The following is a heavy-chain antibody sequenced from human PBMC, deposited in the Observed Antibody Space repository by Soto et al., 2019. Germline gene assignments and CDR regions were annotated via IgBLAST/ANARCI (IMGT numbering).Heavy chain of an antibody. J-gene: IGHJ4*02. CDR1: GFTFNDYG. CDR2: ISYHGSNK. V-gene: IGHV3-30*18. D-gene: IGHD1-26*01. Sequence: QVQLVESGGGVVQPGRSLRLSCAASGFTFNDYGMHWVRQAPGKGLEWVAFISYHGSNKYYADSVKGRFTISRDNSKNTLHLQMNSLRAEDTAVYYCEKDRVKGGRFYPLHYWGQGTLVTVSS. CDR3: EKDRVKGGRFYPLHY.